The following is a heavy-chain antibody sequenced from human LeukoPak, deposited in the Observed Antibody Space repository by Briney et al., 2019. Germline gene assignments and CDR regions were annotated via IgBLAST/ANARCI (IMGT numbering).Heavy chain of an antibody. CDR1: GGSISSDNYC. D-gene: IGHD5-18*01. V-gene: IGHV4-39*07. CDR2: IYYSGNT. CDR3: ARWNTVLVENWFDP. J-gene: IGHJ5*02. Sequence: NPSETLSLTCTVSGGSISSDNYCWGWIRQPPGKGLEWIGSIYYSGNTYYNPSLKSRVTISVDTSKNQFSLKLSSVTAADSAVYYCARWNTVLVENWFDPWGQGTLVTVSS.